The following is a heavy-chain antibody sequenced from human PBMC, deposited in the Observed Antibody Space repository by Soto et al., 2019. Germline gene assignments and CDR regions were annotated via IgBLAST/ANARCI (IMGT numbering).Heavy chain of an antibody. J-gene: IGHJ3*02. CDR1: GYTFTSYA. CDR3: ARVLIAAAGTIFAFDI. CDR2: INAGNGNT. Sequence: QVQRVQSGAEVKKPGASVKVSGKASGYTFTSYAMHWVRQAPGQRLEGMGWINAGNGNTKYSQKFQGRVTITRDTSASTAYMELSSLRSEDTAVYYCARVLIAAAGTIFAFDIWGQGTMVTVSS. D-gene: IGHD6-13*01. V-gene: IGHV1-3*01.